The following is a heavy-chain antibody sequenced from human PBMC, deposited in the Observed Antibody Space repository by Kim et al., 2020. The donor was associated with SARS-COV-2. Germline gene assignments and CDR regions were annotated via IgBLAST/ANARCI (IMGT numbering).Heavy chain of an antibody. CDR2: FDPEDGET. Sequence: ASVKVSCKVSGYTLTELSMHWVRQAPGKGLEWMGGFDPEDGETIYARKFQGRVTMTEDTSTDTAYMELSSLRCEDTAVYYCATSITIFGGFDPWGQGTLVTVSS. D-gene: IGHD3-3*01. V-gene: IGHV1-24*01. CDR3: ATSITIFGGFDP. CDR1: GYTLTELS. J-gene: IGHJ5*02.